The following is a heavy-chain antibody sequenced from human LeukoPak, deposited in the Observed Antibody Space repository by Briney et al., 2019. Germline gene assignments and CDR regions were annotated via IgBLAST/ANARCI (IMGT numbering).Heavy chain of an antibody. Sequence: GGSLRLSCAASGFTFSDYYMSRIRQAPGKGLEWVSYISSSGSTIYYADSVKGRFTISRDNAKNSLYLQMNSLRAEDTVVYYCARGRMMPTTVTTSGAFDIWGQGTMVTVSS. J-gene: IGHJ3*02. V-gene: IGHV3-11*04. D-gene: IGHD4-17*01. CDR3: ARGRMMPTTVTTSGAFDI. CDR2: ISSSGSTI. CDR1: GFTFSDYY.